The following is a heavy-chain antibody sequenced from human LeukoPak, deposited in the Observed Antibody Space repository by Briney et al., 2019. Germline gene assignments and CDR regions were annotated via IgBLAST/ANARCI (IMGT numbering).Heavy chain of an antibody. CDR2: IYSSGST. J-gene: IGHJ5*02. D-gene: IGHD6-19*01. V-gene: IGHV4-4*07. CDR1: GGSISSYY. Sequence: SETLSLACFVSGGSISSYYWCWIRQPAGKGLEWIGRIYSSGSTNCNPSLKSRVTMSVDTSKNQFSLRLNSVTAADTAVYYCARGVAGIAARGQFDPWGQGILVTVSS. CDR3: ARGVAGIAARGQFDP.